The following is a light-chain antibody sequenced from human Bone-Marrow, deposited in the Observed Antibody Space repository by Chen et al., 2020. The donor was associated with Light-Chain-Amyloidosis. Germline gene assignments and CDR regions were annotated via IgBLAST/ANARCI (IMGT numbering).Light chain of an antibody. J-gene: IGLJ3*02. V-gene: IGLV6-57*01. Sequence: NFMLTQPHSVSESPGTTVIISCTRSSGSIATNYVQWYQQRPGSSPTTVIYEDDQRPSGVPDRLSGSIDRASNSASLTISGLKTEDEADYCCQSYQGSSQGVFGGGTKLTVL. CDR2: EDD. CDR1: SGSIATNY. CDR3: QSYQGSSQGV.